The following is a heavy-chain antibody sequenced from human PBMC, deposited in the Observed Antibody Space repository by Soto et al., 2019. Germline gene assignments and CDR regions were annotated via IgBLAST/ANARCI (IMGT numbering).Heavy chain of an antibody. Sequence: QITLKESGPTLVEPTETLTLTCSFSGFSLTTHPMEVGCIRQPPGQALEWLAVIYWDDDKRYNPSLKSTLTINKDTSKNQVVLTLTYMEPPDTATYYCAHRLRGFTWNDAYFDFWGQGALVTVSS. CDR2: IYWDDDK. J-gene: IGHJ4*02. D-gene: IGHD1-1*01. CDR1: GFSLTTHPME. V-gene: IGHV2-5*02. CDR3: AHRLRGFTWNDAYFDF.